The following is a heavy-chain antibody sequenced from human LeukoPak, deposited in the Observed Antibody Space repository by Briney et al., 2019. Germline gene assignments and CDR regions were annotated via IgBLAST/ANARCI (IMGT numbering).Heavy chain of an antibody. Sequence: GGSLRLSCAASGFTFSSYAMSWVRQAPGKGLEWDSAISGSGGSTYYADSVKGRFTISRDNSKNTLYLQMNSLRAEDTAVYYCAKYCSSTSCYGGDYWGQGTLVTVSS. J-gene: IGHJ4*02. CDR1: GFTFSSYA. CDR2: ISGSGGST. CDR3: AKYCSSTSCYGGDY. V-gene: IGHV3-23*01. D-gene: IGHD2-2*01.